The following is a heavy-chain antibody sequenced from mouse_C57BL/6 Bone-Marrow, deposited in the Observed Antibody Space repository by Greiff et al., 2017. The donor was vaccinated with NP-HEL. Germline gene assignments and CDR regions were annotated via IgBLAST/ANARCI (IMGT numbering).Heavy chain of an antibody. D-gene: IGHD1-1*01. J-gene: IGHJ4*01. CDR3: ARGYYGSSYFYYAMDY. V-gene: IGHV5-17*01. CDR2: ISSGSSTI. Sequence: EVKLVESGGGLVKPGGSLKLSCAASGFTFSDYGMHWVRQAPEKGLEWVAYISSGSSTIYYADTVKGRFTISRDNAKNTLFLQMTSLRSEDTAMYYCARGYYGSSYFYYAMDYWGQGTSVTVSS. CDR1: GFTFSDYG.